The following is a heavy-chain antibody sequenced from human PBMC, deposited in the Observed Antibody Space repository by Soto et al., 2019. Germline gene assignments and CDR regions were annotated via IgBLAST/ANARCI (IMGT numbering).Heavy chain of an antibody. Sequence: PSETLSLTCTVSGGSISSYYWSWIRQPAGKGLEWIGRIYTSGSTNYNPSLKSRVTMSVDTSKNQFSLKLSSVTAADTAVYYCARLESVPRIRSYCSGGGCYSDPEYNWFDPWGQGTLVTVSS. D-gene: IGHD2-15*01. CDR2: IYTSGST. CDR3: ARLESVPRIRSYCSGGGCYSDPEYNWFDP. J-gene: IGHJ5*02. V-gene: IGHV4-4*07. CDR1: GGSISSYY.